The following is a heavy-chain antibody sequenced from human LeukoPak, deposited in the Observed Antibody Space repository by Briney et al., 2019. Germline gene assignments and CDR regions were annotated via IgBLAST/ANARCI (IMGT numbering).Heavy chain of an antibody. CDR2: INPNTGGT. J-gene: IGHJ6*02. D-gene: IGHD3-9*01. V-gene: IGHV1-2*02. CDR1: GYTFTGYY. CDR3: AKDLYYDILTGYSTGMDV. Sequence: GASVKVSCKASGYTFTGYYMHWVRQAPGQGLEWMGWINPNTGGTNYAQKFQGRVTMTRDTSISTAYMELTRLRSDDTAVYHCAKDLYYDILTGYSTGMDVWGQGTTVTVSS.